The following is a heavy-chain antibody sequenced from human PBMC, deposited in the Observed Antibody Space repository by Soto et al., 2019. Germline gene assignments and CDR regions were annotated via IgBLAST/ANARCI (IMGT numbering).Heavy chain of an antibody. D-gene: IGHD3-22*01. J-gene: IGHJ3*02. CDR3: ARGAGAYYDSSGYPHDAFDI. Sequence: PSETLSLTCTVSGGSISSYYWSWIRQPPGTGLERIGYIYYSGSTNYNPSLKSRVTISVDRSKNQFSLKLSSVTAADTAVYYCARGAGAYYDSSGYPHDAFDIWGQGTMVTVSS. CDR1: GGSISSYY. CDR2: IYYSGST. V-gene: IGHV4-59*12.